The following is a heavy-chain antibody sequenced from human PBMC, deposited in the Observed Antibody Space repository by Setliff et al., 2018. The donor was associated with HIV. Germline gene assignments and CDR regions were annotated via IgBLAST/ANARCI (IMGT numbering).Heavy chain of an antibody. Sequence: ETLSLTCTVSGGSISSYYWSWIRQPPGKGLECIGYIYNNENTNYNLSLKSRVTISVDTSKNQFSLKLSSVTAADTAVYYCARGGLRLGELSLFHDSWGQGVLVTSPQ. CDR2: IYNNENT. J-gene: IGHJ4*02. V-gene: IGHV4-59*01. CDR3: ARGGLRLGELSLFHDS. CDR1: GGSISSYY. D-gene: IGHD3-16*02.